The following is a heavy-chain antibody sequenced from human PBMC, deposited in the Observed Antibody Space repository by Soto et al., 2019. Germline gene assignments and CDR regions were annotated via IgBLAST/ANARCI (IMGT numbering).Heavy chain of an antibody. Sequence: SETLSLTCTVSGGSITSYFWSWIRQTPRKGLDWRGSSSFSGATYSNPSLKGRAALSVDTCENHLSLTLNSVTSAATPVYFCARDRRDGYKRYFDFWGQGNQVTVSS. V-gene: IGHV4-59*01. J-gene: IGHJ4*02. CDR2: SSFSGAT. CDR3: ARDRRDGYKRYFDF. CDR1: GGSITSYF. D-gene: IGHD5-12*01.